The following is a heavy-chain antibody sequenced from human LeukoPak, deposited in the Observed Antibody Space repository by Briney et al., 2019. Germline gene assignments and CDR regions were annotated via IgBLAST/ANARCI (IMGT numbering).Heavy chain of an antibody. D-gene: IGHD2-21*01. V-gene: IGHV5-51*01. J-gene: IGHJ3*02. CDR3: ARRHPSINAFDI. CDR2: IYPGDSDT. CDR1: GYSFTNYW. Sequence: GESLKISCKGSGYSFTNYWIGWGRQMPGKGLEWMGIIYPGDSDTKYSPSFQGQITISADKSISTAYLQWSGLKASDTAMYYCARRHPSINAFDIWGQGTMVTVSS.